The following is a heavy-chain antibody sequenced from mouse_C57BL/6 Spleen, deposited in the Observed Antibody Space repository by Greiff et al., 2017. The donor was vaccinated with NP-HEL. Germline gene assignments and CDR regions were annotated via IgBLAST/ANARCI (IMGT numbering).Heavy chain of an antibody. Sequence: VQLQQPGAELVMPGASVKLSCKASGYTFTSYWMHWVKQRPGQGLEWIGEIDPSDSYTNYNQKFKGKSTLTVDKSSSTAYMQLSSLTSEDSAVYYCAKGGYYYGSPYYFDYWGQGTTLTVSS. CDR2: IDPSDSYT. CDR3: AKGGYYYGSPYYFDY. V-gene: IGHV1-69*01. J-gene: IGHJ2*01. D-gene: IGHD1-1*01. CDR1: GYTFTSYW.